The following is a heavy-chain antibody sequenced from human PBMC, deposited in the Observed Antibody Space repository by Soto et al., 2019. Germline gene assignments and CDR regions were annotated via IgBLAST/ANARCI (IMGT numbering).Heavy chain of an antibody. V-gene: IGHV1-46*02. Sequence: ASVKVSCKASGYTFNSHFMHWVRQTPGQGLEWMGIINPGGGSTTYAQKFQGRVTMTRDQSTSTVYMELGSLTSDDTAVYYCARGVGGYADSGNWFAPWGQGTLVTVSS. CDR3: ARGVGGYADSGNWFAP. D-gene: IGHD5-12*01. J-gene: IGHJ5*02. CDR2: INPGGGST. CDR1: GYTFNSHF.